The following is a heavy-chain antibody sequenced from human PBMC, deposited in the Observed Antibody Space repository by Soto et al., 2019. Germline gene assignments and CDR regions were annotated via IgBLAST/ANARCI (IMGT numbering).Heavy chain of an antibody. CDR2: ISGSGGST. Sequence: XGSLRLSCAASGFTFSSYAMSWVRQAPGKGLEWVSAISGSGGSTYYADSVKGRFTISRDNSKNTLYLQMNSLRAEDTAVYYCAKAITTTRGYYYYGMDVWGQGTTVTVSS. D-gene: IGHD4-17*01. CDR1: GFTFSSYA. CDR3: AKAITTTRGYYYYGMDV. V-gene: IGHV3-23*01. J-gene: IGHJ6*02.